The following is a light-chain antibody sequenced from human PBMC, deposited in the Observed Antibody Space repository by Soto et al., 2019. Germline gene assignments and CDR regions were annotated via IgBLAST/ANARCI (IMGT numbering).Light chain of an antibody. V-gene: IGKV3-20*01. Sequence: DIVLTQSPDTLSLSPGERVTLSCRASQIINSNYLAWYQQKPGQAPRLLIYGASGRATGIPDRFSGSGSGTDFTITINSLEPEDFEVYFCQQYGSLPWTLGQGTRMEIK. CDR1: QIINSNY. CDR2: GAS. CDR3: QQYGSLPWT. J-gene: IGKJ1*01.